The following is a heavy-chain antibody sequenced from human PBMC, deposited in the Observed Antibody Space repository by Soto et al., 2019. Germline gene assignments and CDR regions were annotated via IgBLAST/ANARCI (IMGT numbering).Heavy chain of an antibody. CDR3: ARVGMTTVTTPLNWFDP. J-gene: IGHJ5*02. CDR2: INHSGST. Sequence: QVQLQQWGAGLLKPSETLSLTCAVYGGSFSGYYWSWIRQPPGKGLEWIGEINHSGSTNYNPSLKSRVTISVDTSKNQFSLKLSSVTAADTAVYYWARVGMTTVTTPLNWFDPWGQGTLVTVSS. D-gene: IGHD4-17*01. V-gene: IGHV4-34*01. CDR1: GGSFSGYY.